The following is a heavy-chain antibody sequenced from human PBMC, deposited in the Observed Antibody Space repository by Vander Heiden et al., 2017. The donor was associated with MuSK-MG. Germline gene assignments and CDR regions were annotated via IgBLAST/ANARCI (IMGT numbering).Heavy chain of an antibody. CDR3: AGWGSPWLVNDAFDI. D-gene: IGHD6-19*01. CDR1: GYTLTELS. Sequence: QVQLVQSGAEVKKPGASVKVSCTVSGYTLTELSMHWVRQAPGKGLEWMGGFDPEDGETIYAQNVHCRVTMTEDTSTDIAYMELSRLRSEETAVYYCAGWGSPWLVNDAFDIWGQGTLGTVSS. V-gene: IGHV1-24*01. J-gene: IGHJ3*02. CDR2: FDPEDGET.